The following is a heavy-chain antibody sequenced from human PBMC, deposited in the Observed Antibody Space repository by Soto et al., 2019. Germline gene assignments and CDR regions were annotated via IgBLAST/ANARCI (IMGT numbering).Heavy chain of an antibody. CDR3: ARHAVDCSSTSCYALPDDY. J-gene: IGHJ4*02. Sequence: QLQLQESGPGLVKPSETLSLTCTVSGGSISSSSYYWGWIRQPPGKGLEWIGSIYYSGSTYYNPSLKRRVTISVDTSKNQFSLSLSSGTAADTAVYYCARHAVDCSSTSCYALPDDYWGQGTLVTVSS. CDR2: IYYSGST. D-gene: IGHD2-2*01. V-gene: IGHV4-39*01. CDR1: GGSISSSSYY.